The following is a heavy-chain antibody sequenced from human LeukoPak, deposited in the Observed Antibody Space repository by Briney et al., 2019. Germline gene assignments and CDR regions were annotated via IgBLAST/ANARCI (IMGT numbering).Heavy chain of an antibody. CDR3: ARDNSVGDFWSGYSRAGGMDV. CDR2: IYYSGST. D-gene: IGHD3-3*01. CDR1: GDSISSGGYY. J-gene: IGHJ6*02. V-gene: IGHV4-31*03. Sequence: SETLSLTCTVSGDSISSGGYYWRWIRQHPGKGLEWIGYIYYSGSTYYNPSLKSRVTISVDTSKNQFSLKLSSVTAADTAVYYCARDNSVGDFWSGYSRAGGMDVWGQGTTVTVSS.